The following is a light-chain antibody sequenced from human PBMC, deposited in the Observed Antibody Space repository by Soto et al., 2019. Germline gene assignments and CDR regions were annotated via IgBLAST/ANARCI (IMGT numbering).Light chain of an antibody. CDR1: SSDIGGYDY. CDR2: EVR. Sequence: QSVLTQPASVSGSPGQSITISCTGTSSDIGGYDYVSWYQQHPGKAPKLMIYEVRNRPSGVSNRFSGSKSGNTASLTISGLQAEDEADYYCSSYTTTIRVFGTGTKLTVL. CDR3: SSYTTTIRV. J-gene: IGLJ1*01. V-gene: IGLV2-14*01.